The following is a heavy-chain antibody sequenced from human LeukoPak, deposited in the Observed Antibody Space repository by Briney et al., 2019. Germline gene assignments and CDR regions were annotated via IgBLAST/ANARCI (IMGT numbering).Heavy chain of an antibody. CDR1: GFTFRTYA. J-gene: IGHJ4*02. Sequence: GRSLRLSCAASGFTFRTYAMHWVRQAPGKGLEWVAVISYDGNNKYYADSVKGQFTISRDNSKNTLYLQMNSLRAEDTAVYYCASHLWFGEYLYWGQGTLVTVSS. D-gene: IGHD3-10*01. CDR3: ASHLWFGEYLY. CDR2: ISYDGNNK. V-gene: IGHV3-30-3*01.